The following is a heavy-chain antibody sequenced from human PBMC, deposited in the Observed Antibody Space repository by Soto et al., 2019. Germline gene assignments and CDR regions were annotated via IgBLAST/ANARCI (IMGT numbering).Heavy chain of an antibody. D-gene: IGHD1-26*01. J-gene: IGHJ4*02. V-gene: IGHV3-48*01. CDR3: SGGVGDAF. Sequence: GGSLRLSCAVSGFTFNSIIINWVRQAPGKGLEWVSYISPSSDTKYYADSVKGRFTISRDSAKKTVYLQMNSLGAGDTAMYYCSGGVGDAFWGQGTLVTVSS. CDR2: ISPSSDTK. CDR1: GFTFNSII.